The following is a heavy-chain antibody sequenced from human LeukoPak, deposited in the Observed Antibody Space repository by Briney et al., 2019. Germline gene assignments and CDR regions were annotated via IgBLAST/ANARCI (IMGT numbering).Heavy chain of an antibody. CDR1: GFTFSTFA. CDR3: AFSGYTSAY. D-gene: IGHD5-24*01. CDR2: ISGSGGGT. Sequence: GGSLRLSCAASGFTFSTFAMSWVRQAPGKGLEWVSAISGSGGGTYYADSVKGRLTISRDNSKNTLYLQMSSLRAEDTAVYYCAFSGYTSAYWGQGTLVIVSS. V-gene: IGHV3-23*01. J-gene: IGHJ4*02.